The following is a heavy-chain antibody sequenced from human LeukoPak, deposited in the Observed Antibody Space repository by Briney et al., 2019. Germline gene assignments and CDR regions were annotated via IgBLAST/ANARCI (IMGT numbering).Heavy chain of an antibody. CDR2: ISAYNGNT. J-gene: IGHJ6*03. CDR1: GYTFTRYC. V-gene: IGHV1-18*01. Sequence: ASGKVSCKASGYTFTRYCISWVRQAPGQGLGWVGWISAYNGNTNYAQKLQGRVTMTTDTSTSTAYMELRSLRSDDTAVNYCARDTLTGAYYMDVWGKGTTVTVSS. CDR3: ARDTLTGAYYMDV. D-gene: IGHD1-14*01.